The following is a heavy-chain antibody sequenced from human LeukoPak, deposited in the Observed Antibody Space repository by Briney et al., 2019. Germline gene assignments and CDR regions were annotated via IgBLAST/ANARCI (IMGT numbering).Heavy chain of an antibody. D-gene: IGHD3-22*01. CDR3: ARDRHSSVDY. CDR1: GFTFSTYS. V-gene: IGHV3-48*01. Sequence: GGSLRLSCAASGFTFSTYSMIWVRQAPGKGLEWLSYISGDSNTIYYADSVKGRFTVSRDNARNSLYLQLNSLRAEDTAVYYCARDRHSSVDYWGQGTLVTVSS. J-gene: IGHJ4*02. CDR2: ISGDSNTI.